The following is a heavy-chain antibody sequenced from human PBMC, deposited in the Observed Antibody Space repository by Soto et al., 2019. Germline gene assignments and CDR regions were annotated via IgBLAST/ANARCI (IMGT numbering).Heavy chain of an antibody. D-gene: IGHD2-2*01. CDR3: ARAGYCSSTSCSKGEYFNGMDV. V-gene: IGHV1-18*01. J-gene: IGHJ6*02. CDR2: ISAYNGNT. CDR1: GYTFTSYG. Sequence: QVQLVQSGAEVKKPGASVKVSCKASGYTFTSYGISWVRQAPGQGLEWMGWISAYNGNTNYAQKLPGRVTMTPDTSTSTADMELRSLRSDDTAVYYCARAGYCSSTSCSKGEYFNGMDVWSQGTTVTVSS.